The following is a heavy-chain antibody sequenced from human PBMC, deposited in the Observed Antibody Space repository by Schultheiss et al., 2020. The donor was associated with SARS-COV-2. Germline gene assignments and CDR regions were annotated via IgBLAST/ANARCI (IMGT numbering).Heavy chain of an antibody. V-gene: IGHV3-48*01. CDR2: ISSSSSTI. CDR1: GFTFSSYS. J-gene: IGHJ4*02. CDR3: ARVVATLGWWFDY. Sequence: GGSLRLSCAASGFTFSSYSMNWVRQAPGKGLEWVSYISSSSSTIYYADSVKGRFTISRDNAKNSLYLQMNSLRAEDTAVYYCARVVATLGWWFDYWGQGTLVTVSS. D-gene: IGHD5-12*01.